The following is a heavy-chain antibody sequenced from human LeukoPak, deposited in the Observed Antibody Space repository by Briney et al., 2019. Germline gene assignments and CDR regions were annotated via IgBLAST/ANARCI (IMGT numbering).Heavy chain of an antibody. Sequence: SETLSLTCAVYGGSFSGYYWSWIRQPPGKGLEWIGYIYYSGSTYYNPSLKSRVTISVDTSKNQFSLKLSSVTAADTAVYYCARDWGVTNWFDPWGQGTLVTVSS. CDR1: GGSFSGYY. J-gene: IGHJ5*02. V-gene: IGHV4-30-4*08. CDR2: IYYSGST. D-gene: IGHD3-10*01. CDR3: ARDWGVTNWFDP.